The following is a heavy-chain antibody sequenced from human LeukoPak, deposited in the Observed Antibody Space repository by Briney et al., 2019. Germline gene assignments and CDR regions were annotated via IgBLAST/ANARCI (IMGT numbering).Heavy chain of an antibody. J-gene: IGHJ3*02. CDR1: GGSISSYY. CDR3: ARGASTRVGFGELFAFDI. V-gene: IGHV4-4*07. D-gene: IGHD3-10*01. CDR2: IYTSGST. Sequence: SETLSLTCTVSGGSISSYYWSWLRQPAGKGLEWIGRIYTSGSTNYNPSLKSRVTMSVDTSKNQFSLKLSSVTAADTAVYYCARGASTRVGFGELFAFDIWGQGTMVTVSS.